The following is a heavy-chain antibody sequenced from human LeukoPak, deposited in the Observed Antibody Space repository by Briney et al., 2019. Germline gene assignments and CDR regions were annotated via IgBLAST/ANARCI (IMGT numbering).Heavy chain of an antibody. J-gene: IGHJ6*03. CDR1: GYSFTTYW. Sequence: GESLKISCKASGYSFTTYWIGWVRQMPGKGLEWMGNIYPGDSDTRYSPSFQGQVTISADKSISTAYLQWSSLKASDTALYYCARGTSGANYYYYMAVWGKGTTVIVSS. CDR2: IYPGDSDT. V-gene: IGHV5-51*01. CDR3: ARGTSGANYYYYMAV.